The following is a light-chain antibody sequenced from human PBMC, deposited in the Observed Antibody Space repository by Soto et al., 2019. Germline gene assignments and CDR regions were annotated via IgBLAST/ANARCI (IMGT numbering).Light chain of an antibody. CDR2: DVG. V-gene: IGLV2-14*01. Sequence: QSALTQPASVSGSPGQSITISCTGTSSDVGGYNYVSWYQQHPGKAPKLMIYDVGNRPSGVSNSFSGSKSGNTASLTIFGLQVEDEADYYCSSYTSSSTLFYVFGTGTKVTVL. CDR3: SSYTSSSTLFYV. J-gene: IGLJ1*01. CDR1: SSDVGGYNY.